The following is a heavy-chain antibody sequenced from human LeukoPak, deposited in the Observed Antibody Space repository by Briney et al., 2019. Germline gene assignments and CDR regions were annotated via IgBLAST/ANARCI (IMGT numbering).Heavy chain of an antibody. Sequence: SGTLSLTCAVSGGSISSRNWWSWVRQPPGKGLEWIGEIYHSGSTNYNPSLQSRVSISVDKSKNQFSLKLTSVTAADTAMYYCAKSNGYGLVDIWGQGTMVTVSS. CDR2: IYHSGST. CDR1: GGSISSRNW. D-gene: IGHD3-10*01. CDR3: AKSNGYGLVDI. J-gene: IGHJ3*02. V-gene: IGHV4-4*02.